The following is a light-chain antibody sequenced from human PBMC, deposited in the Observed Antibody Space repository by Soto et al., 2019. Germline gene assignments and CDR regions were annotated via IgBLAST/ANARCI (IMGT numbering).Light chain of an antibody. CDR3: LLYYVVAVV. V-gene: IGLV7-46*01. J-gene: IGLJ2*01. Sequence: QSVVTQEPSLTVSPGGTVTLTCGSSTGAVTSGHYAYWFQQKPGQAPRTLIHNTNKKHSWTPARFSGSLLGGKAALTLSGAQPEDEADYYSLLYYVVAVVFGGGTKLTVL. CDR2: NTN. CDR1: TGAVTSGHY.